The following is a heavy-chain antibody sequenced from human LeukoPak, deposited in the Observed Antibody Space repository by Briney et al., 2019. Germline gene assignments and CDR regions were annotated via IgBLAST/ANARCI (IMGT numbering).Heavy chain of an antibody. CDR3: AKGDYYDSSGLNDY. V-gene: IGHV3-23*01. J-gene: IGHJ4*02. D-gene: IGHD3-22*01. Sequence: GGSLRLSCAASGFIFSSYAMSWVRQAPGKGLEWVSAISGSGGSTYYADSVKGRFTISRDNSKNTLYLQMNSLRAEDTAVYYCAKGDYYDSSGLNDYWGQGTLVTVSS. CDR1: GFIFSSYA. CDR2: ISGSGGST.